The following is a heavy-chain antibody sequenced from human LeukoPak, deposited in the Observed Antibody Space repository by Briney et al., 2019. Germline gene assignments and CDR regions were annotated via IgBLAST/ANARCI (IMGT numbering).Heavy chain of an antibody. CDR2: ISDRGSYI. CDR1: GFTFNTYS. J-gene: IGHJ4*02. D-gene: IGHD1-1*01. CDR3: AKDDPTGTYV. Sequence: GGSLRLSCTASGFTFNTYSMNWVRLAPGRGLEWVASISDRGSYIYYADSVKGRFTISRDNAKNTLYLQMNSLRAEDTAVYYCAKDDPTGTYVWGQGTLVTVSS. V-gene: IGHV3-21*01.